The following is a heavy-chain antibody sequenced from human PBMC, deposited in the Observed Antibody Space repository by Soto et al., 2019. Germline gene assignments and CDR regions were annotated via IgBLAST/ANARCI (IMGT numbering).Heavy chain of an antibody. CDR1: GFTFRTYG. CDR2: IRYDGTNK. J-gene: IGHJ6*01. D-gene: IGHD6-25*01. Sequence: QVQLVESGGGVVQPGRSLRLSCAASGFTFRTYGMHWVRQAPGKGLEWVAVIRYDGTNKWYEDSVKGRFTISRDNSKNTLYLQMNSLRVEDTAVYFCAREKITAAGYYYGMDVWGQGTTVTVSS. CDR3: AREKITAAGYYYGMDV. V-gene: IGHV3-33*01.